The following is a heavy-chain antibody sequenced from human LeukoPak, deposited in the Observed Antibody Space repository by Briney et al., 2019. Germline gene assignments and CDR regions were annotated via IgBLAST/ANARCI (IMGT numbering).Heavy chain of an antibody. CDR2: IKQDGSEK. CDR1: GFTFSDYW. V-gene: IGHV3-7*01. Sequence: PGGSLRLSCSASGFTFSDYWMTWVRQAPGKGLEWVANIKQDGSEKYCVDSVKGRFTISRDNAQNSLYLQMNSLRVEDTAVYYCASENDAFDIWGPGTVVTVSS. J-gene: IGHJ3*02. CDR3: ASENDAFDI.